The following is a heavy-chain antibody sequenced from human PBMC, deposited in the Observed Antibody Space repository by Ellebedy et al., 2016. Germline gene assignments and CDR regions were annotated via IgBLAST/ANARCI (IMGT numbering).Heavy chain of an antibody. CDR3: ARVKLLSFEDPESDYYYGMDV. J-gene: IGHJ6*02. CDR1: GYSISSGHF. CDR2: IYQSGST. V-gene: IGHV4-38-2*02. Sequence: SETLSLXXTVSGYSISSGHFWGWIRQPPGKGLEWIGSIYQSGSTYYNPSLQSRVTISVDTSKNHFSLKLSSVTPADTAVYHCARVKLLSFEDPESDYYYGMDVWGQGTTVTVSS. D-gene: IGHD3-10*01.